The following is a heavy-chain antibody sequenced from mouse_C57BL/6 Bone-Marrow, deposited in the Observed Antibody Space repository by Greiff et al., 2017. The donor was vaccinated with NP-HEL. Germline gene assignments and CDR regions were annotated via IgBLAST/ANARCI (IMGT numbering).Heavy chain of an antibody. CDR2: IYPRSGNT. J-gene: IGHJ4*01. D-gene: IGHD2-5*01. V-gene: IGHV1-81*01. CDR1: GYTFTSYG. Sequence: VQGVESGAELARPGASVKLSCKASGYTFTSYGISWVKQRTGQGLEWIGEIYPRSGNTYYNEKFKGKATLTADKSSSTAYMELRSLTSEDSAVYFCAIVTHYYAMDYWGQGTSVTVSS. CDR3: AIVTHYYAMDY.